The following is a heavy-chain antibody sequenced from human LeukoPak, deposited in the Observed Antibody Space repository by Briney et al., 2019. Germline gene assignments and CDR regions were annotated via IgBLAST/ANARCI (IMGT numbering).Heavy chain of an antibody. Sequence: PGGSLRLSCAASGFTFSSYAMSWVRQPPGKGLEWIGEIYHSGSTNYNPSLKSQVTISVDKSKNQFSLKLSSVTAADTAVYYCARLSLHCSGGSCYRGAFDSWGQGTLVTVSS. CDR3: ARLSLHCSGGSCYRGAFDS. CDR2: IYHSGST. D-gene: IGHD2-15*01. J-gene: IGHJ4*02. V-gene: IGHV4-4*02. CDR1: GFTFSSYAM.